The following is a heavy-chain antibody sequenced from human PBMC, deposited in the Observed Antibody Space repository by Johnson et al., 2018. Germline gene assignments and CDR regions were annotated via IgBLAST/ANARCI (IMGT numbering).Heavy chain of an antibody. Sequence: VQLVQSGVEVKKAGESLKISCKASGYSFTTYWIGWVRQMPGKGLEWMGIIYPRDADIRYSQSFHGQVTISADNSISTTYLHWRSRKASDTAIYYCARHDHGDYTNAFDIWGHGTMVTVSS. CDR2: IYPRDADI. D-gene: IGHD4-17*01. J-gene: IGHJ3*02. CDR1: GYSFTTYW. CDR3: ARHDHGDYTNAFDI. V-gene: IGHV5-51*01.